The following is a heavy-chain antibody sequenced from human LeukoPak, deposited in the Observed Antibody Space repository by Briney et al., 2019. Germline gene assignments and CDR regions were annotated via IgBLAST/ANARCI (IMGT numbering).Heavy chain of an antibody. D-gene: IGHD2-2*01. V-gene: IGHV1-46*01. J-gene: IGHJ3*02. CDR2: INPSGGST. Sequence: ASVKVSCKASGYTFTSYYMHWVRQAPGQGLEWMGIINPSGGSTSYAQKFQGRVTMTRVMSTSTVYMELSSLRSEDTAVYYCARRPADMVGAFDIWGQGTMVTVSS. CDR1: GYTFTSYY. CDR3: ARRPADMVGAFDI.